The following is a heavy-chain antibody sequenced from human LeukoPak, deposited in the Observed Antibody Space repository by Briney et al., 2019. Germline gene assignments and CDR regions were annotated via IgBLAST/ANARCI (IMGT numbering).Heavy chain of an antibody. J-gene: IGHJ4*02. D-gene: IGHD6-13*01. V-gene: IGHV4-4*02. CDR2: IYHSGST. CDR1: DGSISSSNW. CDR3: ARSAVGYSSTYDY. Sequence: PSGTLSLTCAVSDGSISSSNWWSWVRQPPGKGLEWIGEIYHSGSTNYNPSLKSRVTISVDKSKNQFSLKLSSVTAADTAVYYCARSAVGYSSTYDYWGQGTLVTVSS.